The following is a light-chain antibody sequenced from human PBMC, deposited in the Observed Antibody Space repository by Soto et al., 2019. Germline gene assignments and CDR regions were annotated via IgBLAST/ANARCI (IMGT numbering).Light chain of an antibody. CDR1: QSVGTY. V-gene: IGKV3-11*01. Sequence: EIVLTQSPATLYLSPGERAILSCRASQSVGTYLAWYQQKPGQAPRLLIYDASNRATGIPARFGGSGSGTDFTLTINSLEPEDFAVYYCQQRSNWPGTFGPGTKVDIK. CDR2: DAS. CDR3: QQRSNWPGT. J-gene: IGKJ3*01.